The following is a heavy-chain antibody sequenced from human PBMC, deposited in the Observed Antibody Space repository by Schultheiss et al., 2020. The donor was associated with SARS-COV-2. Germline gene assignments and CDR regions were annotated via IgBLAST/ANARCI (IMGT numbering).Heavy chain of an antibody. CDR2: IRSKAYGGTT. CDR3: ARELGDAFDI. D-gene: IGHD7-27*01. Sequence: GESLKISCTASGFTFGDYAMSWVRQAPGKGLEWVGFIRSKAYGGTTEYAASVKGRFTISRDDSKSISYLQMNSLKTEDTAVYYCARELGDAFDIWGQGTMVTVSS. V-gene: IGHV3-49*04. CDR1: GFTFGDYA. J-gene: IGHJ3*02.